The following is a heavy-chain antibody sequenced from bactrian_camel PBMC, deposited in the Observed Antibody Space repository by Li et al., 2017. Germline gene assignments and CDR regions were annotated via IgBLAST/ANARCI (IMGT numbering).Heavy chain of an antibody. J-gene: IGHJ6*01. CDR2: IDTGNSASA. D-gene: IGHD2*01. Sequence: VQLVESGGGLVQAGGSLRLSCGSSSGHTGRMYCMAWFRLAPGEEREGVATIDTGNSASAKVSNPVKGRFTISHDNANNTLYLQMNSLSPEDTAMYYCAADLQWAMCLSDKLDFPFWGEGTGHRL. CDR3: AADLQWAMCLSDKLDFPF. V-gene: IGHV3S1*01. CDR1: GHTGRMYC.